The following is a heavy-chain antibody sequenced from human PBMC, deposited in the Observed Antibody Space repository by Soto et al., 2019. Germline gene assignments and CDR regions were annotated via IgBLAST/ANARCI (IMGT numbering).Heavy chain of an antibody. CDR3: ARVYYYDSSAKGPFAFDI. CDR2: IIPIFGTA. V-gene: IGHV1-69*13. J-gene: IGHJ3*02. CDR1: GGTFRSYA. D-gene: IGHD3-22*01. Sequence: SVKVSCKASGGTFRSYAISWVRQAPGQGLEWMGGIIPIFGTANYAQKFQGRVTITADESTSTAYMELSSLRSEDTAVYYCARVYYYDSSAKGPFAFDIWGQGTMVTVSS.